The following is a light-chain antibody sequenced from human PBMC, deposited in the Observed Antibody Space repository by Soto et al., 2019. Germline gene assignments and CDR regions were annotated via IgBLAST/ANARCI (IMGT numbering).Light chain of an antibody. CDR2: DVS. CDR1: SSDVGAYNY. CDR3: CSYTHSPYV. Sequence: QSVLTQPRSVSGSPGQSVTISCTGTSSDVGAYNYVSWYQQHPAKAPNLMIYDVSKRPSGVPDRFSGSKSGYTASLTISGLQAEDEGDYYCCSYTHSPYVFGTGTKVT. J-gene: IGLJ1*01. V-gene: IGLV2-11*01.